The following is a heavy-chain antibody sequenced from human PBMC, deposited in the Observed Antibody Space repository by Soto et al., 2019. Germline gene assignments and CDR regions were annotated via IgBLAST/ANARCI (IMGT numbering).Heavy chain of an antibody. CDR2: MNPNTGGA. V-gene: IGHV1-2*02. J-gene: IGHJ4*02. CDR1: GYTFADFY. D-gene: IGHD3-3*01. Sequence: QVQLVQSGAELKQPGASVRVSCKTSGYTFADFYIHWVRQAPGQGFEWMGWMNPNTGGAVYAQKFLGRVAMTRDTSISTAYMELSRLSSNATAVYFCATSTYDDFWSGAWWGEGPLVTVSS. CDR3: ATSTYDDFWSGAW.